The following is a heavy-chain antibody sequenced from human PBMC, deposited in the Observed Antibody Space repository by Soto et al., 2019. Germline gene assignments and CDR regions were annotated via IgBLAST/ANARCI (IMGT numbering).Heavy chain of an antibody. Sequence: LRLSCAASGFTFSSYAMSWVRQAPGKGLEWVSAISGSGGSTYYADSVKGRFTISRDNSKNTLYLQMNSLRAEDTAVYYCAKDPIAVAAFRVDYWGQGTLVTVSS. CDR1: GFTFSSYA. CDR3: AKDPIAVAAFRVDY. D-gene: IGHD6-19*01. CDR2: ISGSGGST. J-gene: IGHJ4*02. V-gene: IGHV3-23*01.